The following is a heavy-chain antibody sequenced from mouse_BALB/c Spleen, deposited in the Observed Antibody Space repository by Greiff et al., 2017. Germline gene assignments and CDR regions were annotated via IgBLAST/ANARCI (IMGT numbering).Heavy chain of an antibody. CDR3: ARGRDGNLDY. V-gene: IGHV1-77*01. Sequence: QVQLQQSGAELARPGASVKLSCKASGYTFTDYYINWVKQRTGQGLEWIGEIYPGSGNTYYNEKFKGKATLTADKSSSPAYMQLSSLTSEDSAVYFCARGRDGNLDYWGQGTTLTVSS. CDR2: IYPGSGNT. D-gene: IGHD2-1*01. J-gene: IGHJ2*01. CDR1: GYTFTDYY.